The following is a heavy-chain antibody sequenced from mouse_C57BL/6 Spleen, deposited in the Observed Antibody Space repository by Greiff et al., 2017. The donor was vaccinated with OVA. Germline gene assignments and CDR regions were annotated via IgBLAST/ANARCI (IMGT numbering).Heavy chain of an antibody. J-gene: IGHJ3*01. CDR3: ARGGGGYWEGFAD. CDR1: GFTFSSYA. D-gene: IGHD2-3*01. CDR2: ISGGGSYT. Sequence: EVKLVESGGGLVKPGGSLKLSCAASGFTFSSYAMSWVRQTPEKRLEWVATISGGGSYTYYPANVKGRFTISRDNAKNNLYLQMSHLTSEDTAMYYCARGGGGYWEGFADWGQGTLVTVAA. V-gene: IGHV5-4*03.